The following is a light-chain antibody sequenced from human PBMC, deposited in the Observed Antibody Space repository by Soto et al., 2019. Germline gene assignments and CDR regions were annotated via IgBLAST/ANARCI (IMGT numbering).Light chain of an antibody. CDR2: LERSGSY. Sequence: QRVLTHIFSGPAFPGAAGKLTYTLNSGHSNNIIAWHQQQPGKAPRYLMKLERSGSYTKGSGVPDRFSGSSSGADRYLTISNLQSEDEADYYCQTWDSNTHSPFGGGTKVTVL. CDR3: QTWDSNTHSP. CDR1: SGHSNNI. J-gene: IGLJ2*01. V-gene: IGLV4-60*03.